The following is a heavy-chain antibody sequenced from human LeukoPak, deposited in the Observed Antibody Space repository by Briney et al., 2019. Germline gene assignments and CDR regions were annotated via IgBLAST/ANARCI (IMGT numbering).Heavy chain of an antibody. CDR3: AKDLGVAGDYYFDY. CDR2: ISYDGSNK. CDR1: GFTFSSYG. D-gene: IGHD6-19*01. Sequence: GGSLRLSCAASGFTFSSYGMHWVRQAPGKGLEWVAVISYDGSNKYYADSVKGRLTISRDNSKNTLYLQMNSLRAEDTAVYYCAKDLGVAGDYYFDYWGQGTLVTVSS. J-gene: IGHJ4*02. V-gene: IGHV3-30*18.